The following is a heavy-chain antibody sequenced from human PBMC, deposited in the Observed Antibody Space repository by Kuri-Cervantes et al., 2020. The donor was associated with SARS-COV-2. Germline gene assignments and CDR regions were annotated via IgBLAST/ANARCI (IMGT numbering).Heavy chain of an antibody. J-gene: IGHJ4*02. V-gene: IGHV2-5*05. D-gene: IGHD4-11*01. CDR2: IYWDDDK. CDR3: VRIRAATVIADY. CDR1: GFSLNTSGVG. Sequence: SGPTLVKPTQTLTLTCTFSGFSLNTSGVGVGWIRQSPGKALKWLALIYWDDDKHYGPSLQSRLTITGDTSNNQVVLTMTNMDPVDTATYYCVRIRAATVIADYWGQGTLVTVSS.